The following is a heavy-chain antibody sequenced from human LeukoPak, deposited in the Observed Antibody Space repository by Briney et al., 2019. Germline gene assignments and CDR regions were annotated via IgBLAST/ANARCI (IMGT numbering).Heavy chain of an antibody. D-gene: IGHD2-15*01. Sequence: ASVRVSCKASGYTFTSYGFSWVRQAPGQGLEWVGWISSYNGDTNYAQRVQDRVTMTTDTATSTAYMELSRLRSDDTAVYYCARTAESIYCSGGSCYPTVHYFDYWGQGTLVTVSS. J-gene: IGHJ4*02. V-gene: IGHV1-18*01. CDR3: ARTAESIYCSGGSCYPTVHYFDY. CDR2: ISSYNGDT. CDR1: GYTFTSYG.